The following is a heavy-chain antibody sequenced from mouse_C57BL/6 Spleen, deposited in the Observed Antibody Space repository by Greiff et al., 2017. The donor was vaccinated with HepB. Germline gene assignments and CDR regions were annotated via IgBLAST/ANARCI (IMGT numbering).Heavy chain of an antibody. CDR3: AREITTARDY. V-gene: IGHV1-82*01. Sequence: VQLQQSGPELVKPGASVKISCKASGYAFSSSWMNWVKQRPGKGLEWIGRIYPGDGDTNYNGKFKGKATLTADKSSSTAYMQLSSLTSEDSAVYFCAREITTARDYWGQGTSVTVSS. D-gene: IGHD1-2*01. CDR2: IYPGDGDT. CDR1: GYAFSSSW. J-gene: IGHJ4*01.